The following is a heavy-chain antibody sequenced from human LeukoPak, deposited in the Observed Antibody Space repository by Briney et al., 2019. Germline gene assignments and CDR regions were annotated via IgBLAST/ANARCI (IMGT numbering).Heavy chain of an antibody. V-gene: IGHV3-48*04. D-gene: IGHD6-6*01. Sequence: GGSLRLSCAASGFTFSNFGMGWVRQAPGKGLEWVSYISDNSNTIYYADSVKGRFTISRDNAKNSLYLQMNSLRAEDTAVYYCARDEYSSSFDPWGQGTLVTVSS. CDR1: GFTFSNFG. CDR3: ARDEYSSSFDP. CDR2: ISDNSNTI. J-gene: IGHJ5*02.